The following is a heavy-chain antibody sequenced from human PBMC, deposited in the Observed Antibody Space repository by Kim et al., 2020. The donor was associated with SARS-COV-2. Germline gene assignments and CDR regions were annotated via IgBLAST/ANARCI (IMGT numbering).Heavy chain of an antibody. CDR1: GFTFSSYA. Sequence: GGSLRLSCAASGFTFSSYAMSWVRQAPGQGLEWVSAISGSGGSTYYADSVKGRFTISRDNSKNTLYLQMNSLRAEDTAVYYCAKPGMPYSGSPHRGRPYWYFDLWGRGTLVTVSS. D-gene: IGHD3-10*01. CDR3: AKPGMPYSGSPHRGRPYWYFDL. CDR2: ISGSGGST. J-gene: IGHJ2*01. V-gene: IGHV3-23*01.